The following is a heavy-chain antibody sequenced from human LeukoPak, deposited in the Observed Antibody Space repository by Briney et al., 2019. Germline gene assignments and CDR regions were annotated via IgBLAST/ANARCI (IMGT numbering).Heavy chain of an antibody. D-gene: IGHD1-20*01. V-gene: IGHV4-59*01. CDR2: IYYSGST. Sequence: PETLSLTCTVSGGSISSYYWSWIRQPPGKGLECIGYIYYSGSTNYNPSLTSRVTISVDTSKNQFSLKLSSVTAADTAVYYCARGITGVDYWGQGTQVTVSS. CDR3: ARGITGVDY. J-gene: IGHJ4*02. CDR1: GGSISSYY.